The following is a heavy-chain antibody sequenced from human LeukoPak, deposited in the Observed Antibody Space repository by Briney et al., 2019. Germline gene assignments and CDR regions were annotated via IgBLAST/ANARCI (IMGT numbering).Heavy chain of an antibody. CDR1: GGTFSSYA. CDR3: ARGGELELRYWFDP. V-gene: IGHV1-69*06. CDR2: IIPIFGTA. Sequence: SVKVSCKASGGTFSSYAISWVRQAPGQGLEWMGGIIPIFGTANYAQKFQGRVTITADKSTSTAYMELSSLRSEDTAMYYCARGGELELRYWFDPWGQGTLVTVSS. D-gene: IGHD1-7*01. J-gene: IGHJ5*02.